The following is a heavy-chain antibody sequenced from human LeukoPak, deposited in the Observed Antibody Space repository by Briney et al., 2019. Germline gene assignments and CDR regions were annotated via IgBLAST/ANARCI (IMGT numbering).Heavy chain of an antibody. V-gene: IGHV1-18*01. Sequence: ASVKVSCEASGYTFTSYGISWVRQAPGQGLEWMGWISAYNGNTNYAQKLQGRVTMTTDTSTSTAYMELRSLRSDDTAVYYCARAVQHYDSSGYFPVDYWGQGTLVTVSS. D-gene: IGHD3-22*01. CDR3: ARAVQHYDSSGYFPVDY. CDR2: ISAYNGNT. CDR1: GYTFTSYG. J-gene: IGHJ4*02.